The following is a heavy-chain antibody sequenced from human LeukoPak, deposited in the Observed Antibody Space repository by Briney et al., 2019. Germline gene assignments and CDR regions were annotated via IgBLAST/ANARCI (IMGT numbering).Heavy chain of an antibody. CDR3: ARGFSSGLIEY. J-gene: IGHJ4*02. D-gene: IGHD6-19*01. CDR2: IYYTGTT. Sequence: PSETLSLTCTVSGGSISSYYWSWIRQPPGKGLEWIGYIYYTGTTDYNPSLKSRVTMSVDTSKNQFSLKLSSVTAADTAVYMCARGFSSGLIEYWGQGSLVTVSS. CDR1: GGSISSYY. V-gene: IGHV4-59*01.